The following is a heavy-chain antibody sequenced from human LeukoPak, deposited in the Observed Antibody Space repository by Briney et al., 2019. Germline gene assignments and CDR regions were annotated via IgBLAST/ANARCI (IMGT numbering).Heavy chain of an antibody. J-gene: IGHJ4*02. CDR2: INHSGST. Sequence: SETLSLTCAVYGGSFSGYYWSWIRQPPGKGLEWIGEINHSGSTNYNPSLKSRVTISVDTSKNQFSLKLSSVTAADTAVYYCARGYDYIHRALFDYWSQGTLVTVSS. V-gene: IGHV4-34*01. CDR1: GGSFSGYY. D-gene: IGHD4-11*01. CDR3: ARGYDYIHRALFDY.